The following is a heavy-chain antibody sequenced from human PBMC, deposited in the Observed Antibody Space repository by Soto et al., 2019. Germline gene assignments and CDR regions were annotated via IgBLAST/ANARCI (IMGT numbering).Heavy chain of an antibody. CDR2: IWYDGSNK. V-gene: IGHV3-33*01. J-gene: IGHJ6*02. D-gene: IGHD1-26*01. CDR1: GFTFSSYG. Sequence: GGSLRLSCAASGFTFSSYGMHWVRQAPGKGLEWVAVIWYDGSNKYYADSVKGRFTISRDNSKNTLYLQMNSLRAEDTAVYYCARDLLDSGSRYYYYGMDVWGQGTTVTVSS. CDR3: ARDLLDSGSRYYYYGMDV.